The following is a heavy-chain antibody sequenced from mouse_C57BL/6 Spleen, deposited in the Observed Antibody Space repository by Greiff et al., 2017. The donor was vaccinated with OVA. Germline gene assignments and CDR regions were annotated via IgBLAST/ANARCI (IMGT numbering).Heavy chain of an antibody. V-gene: IGHV5-17*01. Sequence: DVKLQESGGGLVKPGGSLKLSCAASGFTFSDYGMHWVRQAPEKGLEWVAYISSGSSTIYYADTVKGRFTISRDNAKNTLFLQMTSLRSEDTAMYYCARWDYDYDEGFAYWGQGTLVTVSA. D-gene: IGHD2-4*01. CDR2: ISSGSSTI. CDR1: GFTFSDYG. J-gene: IGHJ3*01. CDR3: ARWDYDYDEGFAY.